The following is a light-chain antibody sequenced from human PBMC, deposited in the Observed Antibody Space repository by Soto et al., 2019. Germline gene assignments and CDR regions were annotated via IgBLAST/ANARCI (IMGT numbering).Light chain of an antibody. J-gene: IGKJ2*01. V-gene: IGKV3-15*01. CDR3: QQYSDWPPYT. Sequence: EIVMTQSPATLSVSPGERVTLSCRASQTVSTNLAWYQQKPGQAPRLLIYGASTRASAIPARFSGSGSGTDFTLTISSLQSEDFAFYYCQQYSDWPPYTFGQGTKVEIK. CDR2: GAS. CDR1: QTVSTN.